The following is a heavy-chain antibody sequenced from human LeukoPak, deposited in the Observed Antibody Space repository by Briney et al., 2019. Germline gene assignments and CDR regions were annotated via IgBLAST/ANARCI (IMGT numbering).Heavy chain of an antibody. Sequence: SVKVSCKASGYTFTSYGISWVRQAPGQGLEWMGGIIPIFGTTKYAQKFQGRVTITADKLTTTAYMELNSLRAEDTAVYYCARRAGDYSHPYDYWGQGTLVTVSS. CDR2: IIPIFGTT. V-gene: IGHV1-69*06. CDR1: GYTFTSYG. CDR3: ARRAGDYSHPYDY. D-gene: IGHD3-22*01. J-gene: IGHJ4*02.